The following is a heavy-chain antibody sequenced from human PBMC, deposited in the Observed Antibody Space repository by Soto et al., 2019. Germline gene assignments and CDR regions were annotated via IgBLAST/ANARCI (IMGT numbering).Heavy chain of an antibody. V-gene: IGHV1-46*01. Sequence: ASVKVSCKASVYTFTSYYIHWVRQAPGQGLEWMGIINPSGGSTSYAQKLQGRVTMTTDTSTSTAYMELRSLRSDDTAVYYCARKGVGGNPRYYFDYWGQGTLVTVS. CDR1: VYTFTSYY. CDR3: ARKGVGGNPRYYFDY. CDR2: INPSGGST. D-gene: IGHD2-15*01. J-gene: IGHJ4*02.